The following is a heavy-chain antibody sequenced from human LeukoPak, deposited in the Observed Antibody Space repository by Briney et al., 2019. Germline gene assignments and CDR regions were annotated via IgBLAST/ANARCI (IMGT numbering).Heavy chain of an antibody. V-gene: IGHV4-38-2*02. Sequence: SETLSLTCTVSGYSISSGCFWGWIRPPPGKGLEWIGSIYYSGSTYYNPSLKSRVTISVDTSKNPYSLKLSSVTAADTAVYYCARRDFGYSSSWFGSVGDAFDIWGQGTMVTVSS. CDR3: ARRDFGYSSSWFGSVGDAFDI. D-gene: IGHD6-13*01. CDR2: IYYSGST. CDR1: GYSISSGCF. J-gene: IGHJ3*02.